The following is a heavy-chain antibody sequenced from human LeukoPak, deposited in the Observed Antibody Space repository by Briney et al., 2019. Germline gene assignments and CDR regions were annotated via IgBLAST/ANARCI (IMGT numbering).Heavy chain of an antibody. CDR2: INHSGST. Sequence: SETLSLTCAVYGGSFSGYYWSWLRQPPGKGLEWIGEINHSGSTNYNPSLKSRVTISVDTSKNQFSLKLSSVTAADTAVYYCARSGMVTWYFDYWGQGTLVTVSS. CDR1: GGSFSGYY. V-gene: IGHV4-34*01. D-gene: IGHD5-18*01. CDR3: ARSGMVTWYFDY. J-gene: IGHJ4*02.